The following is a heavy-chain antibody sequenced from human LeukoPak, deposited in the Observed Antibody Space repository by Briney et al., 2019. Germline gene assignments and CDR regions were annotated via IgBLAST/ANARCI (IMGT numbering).Heavy chain of an antibody. Sequence: GASVKVSCKASGYTFTSYYMHWVRQAPGQGLEWMGIINPSGGSTSYAQKFQGRVTMTRDTSTSTVYMELSRLRSDDTAVYYCARDWGAAAGPVYYYMDVWGKGTTVTISS. D-gene: IGHD6-13*01. CDR2: INPSGGST. CDR1: GYTFTSYY. CDR3: ARDWGAAAGPVYYYMDV. V-gene: IGHV1-46*01. J-gene: IGHJ6*03.